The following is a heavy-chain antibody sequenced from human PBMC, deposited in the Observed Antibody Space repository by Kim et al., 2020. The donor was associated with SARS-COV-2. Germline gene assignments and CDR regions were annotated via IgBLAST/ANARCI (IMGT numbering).Heavy chain of an antibody. CDR2: INPSSGST. Sequence: ASVKVSCKASQYTFTTFFLHWVRQAPGQGLEWMGMINPSSGSTTYAQRFQGRVTMSRDTSTTTVYMELTSLRSDDTAFYYCTRGLSCGCDCHRPYFDLWGRGALVTVAS. CDR3: TRGLSCGCDCHRPYFDL. V-gene: IGHV1-46*01. D-gene: IGHD2-21*02. CDR1: QYTFTTFF. J-gene: IGHJ2*01.